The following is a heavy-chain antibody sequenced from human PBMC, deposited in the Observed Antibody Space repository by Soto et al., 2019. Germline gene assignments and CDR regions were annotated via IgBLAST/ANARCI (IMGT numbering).Heavy chain of an antibody. Sequence: ASVKVSCKASGYSFTNNDVSWVRRATGQRLEWMGWISTRNGNTIYAQKFQGRVIMTMDTSTTTVYMELRSLRPDDTAVYLCAREGILGLFDAYDLWGQGTMVTVSS. V-gene: IGHV1-18*01. D-gene: IGHD3-3*01. CDR3: AREGILGLFDAYDL. CDR2: ISTRNGNT. J-gene: IGHJ3*01. CDR1: GYSFTNND.